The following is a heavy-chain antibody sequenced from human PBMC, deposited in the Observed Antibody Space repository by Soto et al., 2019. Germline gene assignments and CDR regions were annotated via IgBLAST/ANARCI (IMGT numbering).Heavy chain of an antibody. Sequence: QVQLQESGPGLVKPSETLSLTCTVSGGSISSNYYYWGWIRQPPGKGLEWIGSIYFGGTTYYNPSLKSRVTQSVDKSKTQFSLQLSSVSTADTAVYYCARLYFKLEVSPYFDYCGQGSLVTVSS. J-gene: IGHJ4*02. CDR3: ARLYFKLEVSPYFDY. V-gene: IGHV4-39*01. CDR1: GGSISSNYYY. CDR2: IYFGGTT. D-gene: IGHD6-13*01.